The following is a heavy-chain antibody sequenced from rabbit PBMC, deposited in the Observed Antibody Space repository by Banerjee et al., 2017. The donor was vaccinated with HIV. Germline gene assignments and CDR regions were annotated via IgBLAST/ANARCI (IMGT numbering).Heavy chain of an antibody. V-gene: IGHV1S40*01. D-gene: IGHD4-2*01. CDR2: IDPLFNAT. CDR1: GFSFRSSYW. CDR3: AGQYAGRWDL. J-gene: IGHJ4*01. Sequence: QSLEESGGDLVKPGASLTLTCTASGFSFRSSYWICWVRQDPGKGLEWIGYIDPLFNATYYASWVNGRFTVSSHNAQNTLFLELSSLTAADTATYFCAGQYAGRWDLWGPGTLVTVS.